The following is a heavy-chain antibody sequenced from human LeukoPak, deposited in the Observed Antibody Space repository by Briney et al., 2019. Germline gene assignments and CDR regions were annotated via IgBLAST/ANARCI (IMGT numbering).Heavy chain of an antibody. CDR1: GYTFTGYY. CDR3: ARQDCSGGSCYQPDAFDI. V-gene: IGHV1-2*02. Sequence: ASVKVSCKASGYTFTGYYMHWVRQAPGQGLEWMGWINPNSGGTNYAQKFQGRATMTRDTSISTAYMELSRLRSDDTAVYYCARQDCSGGSCYQPDAFDIWGQGTMVTVSS. D-gene: IGHD2-15*01. J-gene: IGHJ3*02. CDR2: INPNSGGT.